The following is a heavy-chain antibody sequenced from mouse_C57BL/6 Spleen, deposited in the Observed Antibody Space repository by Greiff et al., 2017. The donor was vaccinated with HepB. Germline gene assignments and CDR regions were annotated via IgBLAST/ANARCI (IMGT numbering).Heavy chain of an antibody. CDR3: ARGGADYGTHFDV. D-gene: IGHD2-4*01. CDR2: ISYDGSN. V-gene: IGHV3-6*01. Sequence: ESGPGLVKPSQSLSLTCSVTGYSITSGYYWNWIRQFPGNKLEWMGYISYDGSNNYNPSLKNRISITRDTSKNQFFLKLNSVTTEDTATYYCARGGADYGTHFDVWGTGTTVTVSS. CDR1: GYSITSGYY. J-gene: IGHJ1*03.